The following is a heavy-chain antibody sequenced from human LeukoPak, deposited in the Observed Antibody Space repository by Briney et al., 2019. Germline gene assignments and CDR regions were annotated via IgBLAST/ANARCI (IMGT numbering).Heavy chain of an antibody. Sequence: GESLKISCQGSGYSFTSNWIGWVRQMPGKGLEWMGIIYPDDSDTIYSPSFQGQVTISADKSISTAYLQWSSLKASDTAMYYCATVPFMIRGIISGDLRGQGTQITVSS. D-gene: IGHD3-10*01. CDR3: ATVPFMIRGIISGDL. J-gene: IGHJ4*02. CDR1: GYSFTSNW. V-gene: IGHV5-51*01. CDR2: IYPDDSDT.